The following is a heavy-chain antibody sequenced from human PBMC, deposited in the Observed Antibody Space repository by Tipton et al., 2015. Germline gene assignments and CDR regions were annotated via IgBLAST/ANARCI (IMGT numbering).Heavy chain of an antibody. CDR2: LIPIFATA. Sequence: QLVQSGAEVKKPGSSVKVSCKVSGGTLRRFGINWVRQAPGQGLEWMGGLIPIFATARYAQRFQGRVTITADESTRTAYMVLSSLKSEDTAVYYCAREGGTMVRGVIINGSYSGMGVWGQGTTVIVSS. J-gene: IGHJ6*02. CDR1: GGTLRRFG. D-gene: IGHD3-10*01. V-gene: IGHV1-69*01. CDR3: AREGGTMVRGVIINGSYSGMGV.